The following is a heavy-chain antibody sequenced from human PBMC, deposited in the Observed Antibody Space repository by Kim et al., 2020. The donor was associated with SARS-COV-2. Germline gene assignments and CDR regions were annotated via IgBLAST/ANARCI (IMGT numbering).Heavy chain of an antibody. V-gene: IGHV4-34*01. CDR3: ARGNGFRKYYYGSGRFYYGMDV. CDR2: INHSGST. D-gene: IGHD3-10*01. CDR1: GGSFSGYY. Sequence: SETLSLTCAVYGGSFSGYYWSWIRQPPGKGLEWIGEINHSGSTNYNPSLKSRVTISVDTSKNQFSLKLSSVTAADTAVYYCARGNGFRKYYYGSGRFYYGMDVWGQGTTVTVSS. J-gene: IGHJ6*02.